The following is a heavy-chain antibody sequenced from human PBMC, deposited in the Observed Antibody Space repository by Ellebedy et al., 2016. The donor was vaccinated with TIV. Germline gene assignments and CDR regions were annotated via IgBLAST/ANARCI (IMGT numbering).Heavy chain of an antibody. D-gene: IGHD5-18*01. Sequence: GSLRLSXTVSGGSISSRSYYWGWIRQPPGKGLEWIGSIYYSGSTYYNPSLKSRVTISVDTSKNQFSLRLSSVTAADTAVYYCARGPPYSYGYLDYWGQGTLVTVSS. CDR3: ARGPPYSYGYLDY. V-gene: IGHV4-39*07. J-gene: IGHJ4*02. CDR1: GGSISSRSYY. CDR2: IYYSGST.